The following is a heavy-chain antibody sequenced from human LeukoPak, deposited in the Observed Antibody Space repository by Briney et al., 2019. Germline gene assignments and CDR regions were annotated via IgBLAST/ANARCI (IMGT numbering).Heavy chain of an antibody. CDR3: ARVTHYGGSTSCYTVYYFDY. CDR2: MYPNSGNT. D-gene: IGHD2-2*02. J-gene: IGHJ4*02. Sequence: ASVKVSCKASGYTFSSYDINWVRQATGQGLEWMGWMYPNSGNTGYAQKFQGRVTMTRNTSISTAYMELSSLRSEDTALYYCARVTHYGGSTSCYTVYYFDYWGQGTLVTVSS. CDR1: GYTFSSYD. V-gene: IGHV1-8*01.